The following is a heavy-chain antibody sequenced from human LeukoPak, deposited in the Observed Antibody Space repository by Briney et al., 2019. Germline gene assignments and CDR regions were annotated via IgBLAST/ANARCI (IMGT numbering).Heavy chain of an antibody. J-gene: IGHJ4*02. D-gene: IGHD6-13*01. CDR2: ISAYNGNT. V-gene: IGHV1-18*01. CDR3: ARDKSPAYIAAAAPFDY. Sequence: ASVKVSCKASGYTFTSYGISWVRQAPGQGLEWMGWISAYNGNTNYAQKLQGRVTMTTDTSTSTAYMELRSLRSDDTAVYYCARDKSPAYIAAAAPFDYWGQGTLVTVSS. CDR1: GYTFTSYG.